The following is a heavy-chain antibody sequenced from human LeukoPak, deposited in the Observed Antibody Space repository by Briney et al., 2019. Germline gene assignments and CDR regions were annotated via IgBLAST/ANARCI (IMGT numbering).Heavy chain of an antibody. D-gene: IGHD4/OR15-4a*01. V-gene: IGHV3-64D*06. CDR1: GFTFNSYP. CDR2: ISRNGGST. CDR3: VKESGFMVAPNSAFDI. J-gene: IGHJ3*02. Sequence: GGSLRLSCSASGFTFNSYPVHWVREAPGKGLVYVSGISRNGGSTYYADSVKGRFTISRDNSKNTLYLQMSSLRAEDTAVYYCVKESGFMVAPNSAFDIWRQGTMVTVSS.